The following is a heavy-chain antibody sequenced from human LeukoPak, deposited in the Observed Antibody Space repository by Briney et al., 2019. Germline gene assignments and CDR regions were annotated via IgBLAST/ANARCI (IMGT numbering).Heavy chain of an antibody. CDR3: AREEGVGCSSTSCYSGSIDY. J-gene: IGHJ4*02. D-gene: IGHD2-2*01. V-gene: IGHV1-2*02. CDR2: INPNSGGT. CDR1: GYTFTGYY. Sequence: ASVKVSFKXSGYTFTGYYMHWVRQAPGQGLEWMGWINPNSGGTNYSHKFQGRVTMTRDTSISTAYMELSRLRSDDTAVYYCAREEGVGCSSTSCYSGSIDYWGQGTLVTVSS.